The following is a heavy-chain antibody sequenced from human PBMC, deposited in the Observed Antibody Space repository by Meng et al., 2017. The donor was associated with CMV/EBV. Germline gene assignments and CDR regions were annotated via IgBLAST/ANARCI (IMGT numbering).Heavy chain of an antibody. CDR3: AKDDSQLLYRDPYYYYGMDV. Sequence: GESLKISCAASGFTFSSYGMHWVRQAPGKGLEWVAFIRYDGSNKYYADSVKGRFTISRDNSKNTLYLQMNSLRAEDTAVYYCAKDDSQLLYRDPYYYYGMDVWGQGTTVTGSS. CDR1: GFTFSSYG. V-gene: IGHV3-30*02. J-gene: IGHJ6*02. D-gene: IGHD2-2*02. CDR2: IRYDGSNK.